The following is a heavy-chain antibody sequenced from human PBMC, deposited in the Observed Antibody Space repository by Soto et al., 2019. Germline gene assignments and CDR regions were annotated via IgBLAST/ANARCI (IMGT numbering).Heavy chain of an antibody. CDR1: GGTFSSYT. V-gene: IGHV1-69*02. CDR3: ARAGATTGALDY. Sequence: SVKVSCKASGGTFSSYTISWVRQAPGQGLEWMGRIIPILGIANYTQKFQGRVTITADKSTSTAYMELSSLRSEDTAVYYCARAGATTGALDYWGQGTLVTVSS. J-gene: IGHJ4*02. D-gene: IGHD1-26*01. CDR2: IIPILGIA.